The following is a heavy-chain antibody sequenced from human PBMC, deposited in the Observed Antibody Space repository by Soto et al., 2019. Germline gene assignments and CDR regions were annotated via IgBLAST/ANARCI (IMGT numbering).Heavy chain of an antibody. V-gene: IGHV1-18*01. Sequence: ASVKVSCKASGYTFTSYGIIWVRQAPGQGLEWMGWISAYNGNTNYAQKLQGRVTMTTDTSTSTAYMELRSLRSDDTAVYYCARLYCSGGSCYFGNFDYWGQGTLVTVSS. D-gene: IGHD2-15*01. J-gene: IGHJ4*02. CDR3: ARLYCSGGSCYFGNFDY. CDR1: GYTFTSYG. CDR2: ISAYNGNT.